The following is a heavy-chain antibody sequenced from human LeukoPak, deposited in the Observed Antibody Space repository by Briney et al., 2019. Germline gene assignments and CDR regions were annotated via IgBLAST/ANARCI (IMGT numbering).Heavy chain of an antibody. D-gene: IGHD2-2*01. V-gene: IGHV1-18*01. CDR2: ISAYSGNT. CDR3: ARDIVVVPAAGFDP. J-gene: IGHJ5*02. Sequence: GASVKVSCKASGYTFTSYGISWVRQAPGQGLEWMGWISAYSGNTNYAQKLQGRVTMTTDTSTSTAYMELRSLRSDDTAVYYCARDIVVVPAAGFDPWGQGSLVTVSS. CDR1: GYTFTSYG.